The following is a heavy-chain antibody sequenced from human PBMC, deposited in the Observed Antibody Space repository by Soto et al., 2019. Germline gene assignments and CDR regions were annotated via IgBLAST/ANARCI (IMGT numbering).Heavy chain of an antibody. J-gene: IGHJ4*02. CDR3: VKMGGFDF. CDR2: IKYDGSEI. D-gene: IGHD3-16*01. Sequence: VGSLRLSCAASGFSFSNFWMSWVRQAPGKGLEWVANIKYDGSEIYYVDSVKGRLTISRDNAKNSLYLQMNSLRAEDTAVYYCVKMGGFDFWGQGAVVTVSS. V-gene: IGHV3-7*01. CDR1: GFSFSNFW.